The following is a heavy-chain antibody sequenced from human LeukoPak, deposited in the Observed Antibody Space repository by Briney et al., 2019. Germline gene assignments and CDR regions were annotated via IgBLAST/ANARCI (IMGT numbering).Heavy chain of an antibody. CDR1: GFNFGSYG. J-gene: IGHJ6*02. CDR2: ISYDGSHE. V-gene: IGHV3-30*18. Sequence: PGGSLRLSCAASGFNFGSYGMHWVRQAPGKGLEWVAVISYDGSHEYYADSVKGRFTISRDSSRNTLHLQMDSLRPEDTAMYYCSKSAVAGTHYYYYDMDVWGQGTTVTVSS. D-gene: IGHD6-19*01. CDR3: SKSAVAGTHYYYYDMDV.